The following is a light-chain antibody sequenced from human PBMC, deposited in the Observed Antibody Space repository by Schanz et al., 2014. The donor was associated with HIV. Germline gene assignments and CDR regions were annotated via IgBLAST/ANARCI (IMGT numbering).Light chain of an antibody. J-gene: IGKJ4*01. Sequence: EIVLTQSPGTLSLSPGERATLSCRASQSVTSRYFAWYQQKPGQAPRLLIYGASTRATGIPARFSGSGSGTEFTLTISSLQSEDFVVYYCQQYDNWPPLTFGGGTKVEIK. CDR3: QQYDNWPPLT. CDR1: QSVTSRY. V-gene: IGKV3-15*01. CDR2: GAS.